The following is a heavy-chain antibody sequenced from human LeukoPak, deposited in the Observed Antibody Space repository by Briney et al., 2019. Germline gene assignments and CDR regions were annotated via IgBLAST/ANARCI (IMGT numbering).Heavy chain of an antibody. CDR1: GGSYSGYY. CDR2: INHSGST. Sequence: PSETLSLTCAVYGGSYSGYYWSWIRQPPGKGLEWIGEINHSGSTNYNPSLKSRVTISVDTSKNQLSLKLSSVTAADTAVYYCAGLDRWRYYYMDVWGKGTTVTVSS. D-gene: IGHD3-16*01. CDR3: AGLDRWRYYYMDV. J-gene: IGHJ6*03. V-gene: IGHV4-34*01.